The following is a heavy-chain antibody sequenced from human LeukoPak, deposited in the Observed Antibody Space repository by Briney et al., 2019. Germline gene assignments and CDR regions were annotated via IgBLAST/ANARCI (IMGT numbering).Heavy chain of an antibody. Sequence: GGSLRLSCAASGFTFGAYWMRWVRQAPGKGLEWVASINQGGSETYYVDSVKGRFTISRDNAKNSLYLQMNSLRAEDTAVYYCARLTLSASDWCYDYWGQGTLVTASS. CDR3: ARLTLSASDWCYDY. J-gene: IGHJ4*02. V-gene: IGHV3-7*01. D-gene: IGHD5-12*01. CDR1: GFTFGAYW. CDR2: INQGGSET.